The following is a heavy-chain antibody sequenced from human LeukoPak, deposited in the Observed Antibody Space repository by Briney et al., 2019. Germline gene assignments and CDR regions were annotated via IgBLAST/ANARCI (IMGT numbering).Heavy chain of an antibody. D-gene: IGHD5-18*01. CDR3: ARGGPRGYRYGQFDP. V-gene: IGHV4-59*01. Sequence: SETLSLTCTVSGGSISTYCWSWIRQPPGKGLEWIGYIYSSGSTNYNPSLKSQVTISVDTSKNQFSLKLSSVTAADTALYYCARGGPRGYRYGQFDPWGQRTRVTFSS. CDR2: IYSSGST. J-gene: IGHJ5*02. CDR1: GGSISTYC.